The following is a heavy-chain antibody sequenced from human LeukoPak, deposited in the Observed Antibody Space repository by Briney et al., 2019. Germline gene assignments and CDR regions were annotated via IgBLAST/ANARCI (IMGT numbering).Heavy chain of an antibody. CDR3: AKYSDSTGAHYFDY. V-gene: IGHV3-23*01. J-gene: IGHJ4*02. D-gene: IGHD2/OR15-2a*01. Sequence: GGSLRLSCVVSGFTFSNAWMSWVRQAPGKGLEWVSTISGSGANTYYADSVKGRFTISRDNSKNTLSLQMNSLRVEDTALYYCAKYSDSTGAHYFDYWGQGTLVTVSS. CDR2: ISGSGANT. CDR1: GFTFSNAW.